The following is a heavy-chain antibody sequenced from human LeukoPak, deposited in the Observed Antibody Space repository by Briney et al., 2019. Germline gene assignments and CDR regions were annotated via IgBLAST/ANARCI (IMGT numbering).Heavy chain of an antibody. CDR3: ARHAVYAGSGWAFDY. CDR2: IYYTGSGST. D-gene: IGHD6-19*01. CDR1: GDSISPYY. V-gene: IGHV4-59*08. J-gene: IGHJ4*02. Sequence: PETLSLTCTVSGDSISPYYWSWIRQPPGKGLEWIGYIYYTGSGSTSNNPSLKSRVTISVDTSKNQFSLNLKSVTAADTAVYFCARHAVYAGSGWAFDYWGQGTLVTVFS.